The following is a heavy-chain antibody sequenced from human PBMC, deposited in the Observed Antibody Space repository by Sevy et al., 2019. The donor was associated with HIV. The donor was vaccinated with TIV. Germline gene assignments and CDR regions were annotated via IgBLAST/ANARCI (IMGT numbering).Heavy chain of an antibody. Sequence: GGSLRLSCAASGFTFSSYSMNWVRHAPGKGLEWVSYISSSSSTIYYADSVKGRFTISRDNAKNSLYLQMNSLRDEDTAVYYCAREDDYGDYGTGFDYWGQGTLVTVSS. D-gene: IGHD4-17*01. J-gene: IGHJ4*02. CDR3: AREDDYGDYGTGFDY. CDR1: GFTFSSYS. CDR2: ISSSSSTI. V-gene: IGHV3-48*02.